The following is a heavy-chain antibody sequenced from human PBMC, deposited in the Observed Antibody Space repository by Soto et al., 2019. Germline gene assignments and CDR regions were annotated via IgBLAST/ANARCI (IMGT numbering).Heavy chain of an antibody. CDR3: ARTVYGDSGDY. CDR2: MNPNSGNT. CDR1: GYTFTSYD. J-gene: IGHJ4*02. D-gene: IGHD4-17*01. Sequence: QVQLVQSGAEVKKPGASVKVSCKASGYTFTSYDINWGRQATGQGLEWMGWMNPNSGNTGYAQKFQGRVTMARNTSISTAYRELSSLRSGDTAGYCCARTVYGDSGDYGGEGPLVTVSS. V-gene: IGHV1-8*01.